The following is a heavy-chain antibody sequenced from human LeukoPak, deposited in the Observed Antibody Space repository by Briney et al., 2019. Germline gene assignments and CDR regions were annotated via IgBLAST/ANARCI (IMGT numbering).Heavy chain of an antibody. V-gene: IGHV4-59*08. D-gene: IGHD6-19*01. CDR3: ASTVVAGSIYYFDY. Sequence: PSETLSLTCTVSGGSISSHFWSWIRQPPGKGLEWIGYVYHSGNTFYNPSLQRRVTISIDSYKNQFSLKLTSVTAADTALYFCASTVVAGSIYYFDYWGQGTLVAVSS. CDR1: GGSISSHF. CDR2: VYHSGNT. J-gene: IGHJ4*02.